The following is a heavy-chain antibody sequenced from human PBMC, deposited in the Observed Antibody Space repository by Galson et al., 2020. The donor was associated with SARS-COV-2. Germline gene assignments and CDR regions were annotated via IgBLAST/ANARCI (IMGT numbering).Heavy chain of an antibody. J-gene: IGHJ4*02. Sequence: GGSLRLSCAASGFAVSTHYMTWVRQAPGKGLEWVSILYSGGSTYYADSVKGRFTISRDDSKNTLYLQMNSLRAEDTAVYYCATHLFLGELLPDFWGQGTLVSVSS. V-gene: IGHV3-53*01. CDR3: ATHLFLGELLPDF. CDR2: LYSGGST. CDR1: GFAVSTHY. D-gene: IGHD3-16*01.